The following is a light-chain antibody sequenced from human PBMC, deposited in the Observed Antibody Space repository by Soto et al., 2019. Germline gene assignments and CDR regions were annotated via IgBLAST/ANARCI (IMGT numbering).Light chain of an antibody. CDR2: KAS. CDR1: QSISSW. V-gene: IGKV1-5*03. J-gene: IGKJ1*01. CDR3: LQHNSYTWT. Sequence: DIQMTQSPSILSASVGDRVTITCRASQSISSWLAWYQQRPGKAPKLLIYKASTLKSGVPSRLSGSGSGTELTLTISSMQTEDFETYYCLQHNSYTWTFGQGTKVDI.